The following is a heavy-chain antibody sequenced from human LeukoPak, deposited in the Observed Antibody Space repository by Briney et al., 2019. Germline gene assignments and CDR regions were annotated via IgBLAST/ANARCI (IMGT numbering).Heavy chain of an antibody. CDR1: GFTFSSYS. Sequence: GGSLRLSCAASGFTFSSYSMNWVRQAPGKGLEWVSSISSSSSYIYYADSVEGRFTISRDNAKNSLYLQMNSLRAEDTAVYYCASEGAAGVRVVARGTIWGQGTLVTVSS. V-gene: IGHV3-21*01. CDR3: ASEGAAGVRVVARGTI. CDR2: ISSSSSYI. J-gene: IGHJ4*02. D-gene: IGHD6-13*01.